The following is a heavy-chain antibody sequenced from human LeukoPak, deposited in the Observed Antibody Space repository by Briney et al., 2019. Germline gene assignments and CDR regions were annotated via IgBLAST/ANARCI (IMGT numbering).Heavy chain of an antibody. J-gene: IGHJ6*02. CDR1: GFTFSSYA. D-gene: IGHD1-26*01. CDR3: AKDRPVGATSYYYYGMDV. Sequence: GGSLRLSCAASGFTFSSYAMSRVRQAPGKGLEWVSAISGSGGSTYYADSVKGRFTISRDNSKNTLYLQMNSLRAEDTAVYYCAKDRPVGATSYYYYGMDVWGQGTTVTVSS. V-gene: IGHV3-23*01. CDR2: ISGSGGST.